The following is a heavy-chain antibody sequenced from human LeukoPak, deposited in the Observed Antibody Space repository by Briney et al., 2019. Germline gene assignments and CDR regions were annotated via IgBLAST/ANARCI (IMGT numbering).Heavy chain of an antibody. J-gene: IGHJ6*02. CDR1: GYTFTGYY. V-gene: IGHV1-2*04. Sequence: GASVKVSCKASGYTFTGYYMHWVRQAPGQGLEWMGWINPNSGGTNYAQKFQGWVTMTRDTSISTAHMELSRLRSDDTAVYYCARGRKLRFLEWLPPREYGMDVWGQGTTVTVSS. CDR3: ARGRKLRFLEWLPPREYGMDV. D-gene: IGHD3-3*01. CDR2: INPNSGGT.